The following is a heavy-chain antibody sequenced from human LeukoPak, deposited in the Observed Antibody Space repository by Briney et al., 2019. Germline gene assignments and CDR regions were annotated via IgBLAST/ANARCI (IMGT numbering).Heavy chain of an antibody. Sequence: SEILSLTCTVSGGSISSSSYYWGWIRQPPGKGLEWIGSIYYSGSTYYNPSLKSRVTISVDTSKNQFSLKLSSVTAADTAVYYCARQALELNAFDIWGQGTMVTVSS. CDR3: ARQALELNAFDI. CDR1: GGSISSSSYY. CDR2: IYYSGST. D-gene: IGHD1-7*01. V-gene: IGHV4-39*01. J-gene: IGHJ3*02.